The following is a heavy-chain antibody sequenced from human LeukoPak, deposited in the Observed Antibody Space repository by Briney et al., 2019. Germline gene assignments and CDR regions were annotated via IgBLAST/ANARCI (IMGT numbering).Heavy chain of an antibody. V-gene: IGHV3-74*01. J-gene: IGHJ4*02. D-gene: IGHD4-23*01. Sequence: PGGSLRLSCAASRFTFSSYWMHWVRQAPGKGLVWVSRINSDESSIGYADSVKGRFTISRDNSKNTLYLQMNSLRAEDTAVYYCARRAGGYSHPYDYWGQGILVTVSS. CDR1: RFTFSSYW. CDR2: INSDESSI. CDR3: ARRAGGYSHPYDY.